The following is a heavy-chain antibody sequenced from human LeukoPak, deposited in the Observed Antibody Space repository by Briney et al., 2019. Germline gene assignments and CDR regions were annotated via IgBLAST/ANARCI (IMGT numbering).Heavy chain of an antibody. J-gene: IGHJ4*02. V-gene: IGHV4-59*01. CDR2: IYYSGST. Sequence: SETLSLTCTVSGGSISSYYWSWIRQPPGKGLEWIGYIYYSGSTNYNPSLKSRVTISVDTSKNQFSLKLSSVTAADTAVYYCARGAVVVPAVPDYWGQGTLVTVSS. CDR3: ARGAVVVPAVPDY. D-gene: IGHD2-2*01. CDR1: GGSISSYY.